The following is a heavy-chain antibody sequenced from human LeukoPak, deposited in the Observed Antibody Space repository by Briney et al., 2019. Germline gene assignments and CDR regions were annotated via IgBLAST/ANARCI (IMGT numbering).Heavy chain of an antibody. Sequence: EASVKVSCKASGYTFSSYGITWVRQAPGQGLEWMGWISVYNGDTNYAQKIQGRVTMTTDTSTSTAYMELRSLRSDDTAVYYCARDPSYGSGSYYPKPIDYWGQGTLVTVSS. J-gene: IGHJ4*02. D-gene: IGHD3-10*01. V-gene: IGHV1-18*01. CDR3: ARDPSYGSGSYYPKPIDY. CDR2: ISVYNGDT. CDR1: GYTFSSYG.